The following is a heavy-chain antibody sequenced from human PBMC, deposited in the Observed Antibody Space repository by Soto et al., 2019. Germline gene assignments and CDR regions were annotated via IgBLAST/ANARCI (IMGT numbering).Heavy chain of an antibody. V-gene: IGHV3-49*03. CDR2: IRSRAYGGTT. D-gene: IGHD2-15*01. CDR3: TRAGSVTALNGDVDY. Sequence: EVQLVESGGGLVQPGRSLRLSCTASGFTFGDYAMSWFRQASGKGLECVGFIRSRAYGGTTEYAASVKGRFTISRDDSKSIAYLQMNSMKTEDTAVYYCTRAGSVTALNGDVDYWGQGTLVTVSS. CDR1: GFTFGDYA. J-gene: IGHJ4*02.